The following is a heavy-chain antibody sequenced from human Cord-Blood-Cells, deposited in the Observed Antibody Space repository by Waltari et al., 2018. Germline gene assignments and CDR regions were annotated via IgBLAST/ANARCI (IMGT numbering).Heavy chain of an antibody. D-gene: IGHD3-10*01. V-gene: IGHV4-34*01. CDR1: GGSFSGYY. CDR3: ARGYGSGSYYNDY. J-gene: IGHJ4*02. Sequence: QVQLQQWGAGLLKPSETLSLTCAVYGGSFSGYYWSWIRQPPGKGLEWIGEINHRGSTNYNPSLKSRVTISVDTPKNQFSLKLSSVTAADTAVYYCARGYGSGSYYNDYWGQGTLVTVSS. CDR2: INHRGST.